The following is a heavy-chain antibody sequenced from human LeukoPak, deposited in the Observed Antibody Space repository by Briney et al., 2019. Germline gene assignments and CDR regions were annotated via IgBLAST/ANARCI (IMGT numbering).Heavy chain of an antibody. J-gene: IGHJ4*02. CDR3: AKRGYYYESSGYYYFDY. D-gene: IGHD3-22*01. Sequence: GGSLRLSCAASGFTFSSHAMSWVRQAPGKGLEWVSTITGSGGNTYYADSVKGRFIISRDNSESTLYLQMNTLRAEDTALYYCAKRGYYYESSGYYYFDYWGQGSLVTVSS. V-gene: IGHV3-23*01. CDR1: GFTFSSHA. CDR2: ITGSGGNT.